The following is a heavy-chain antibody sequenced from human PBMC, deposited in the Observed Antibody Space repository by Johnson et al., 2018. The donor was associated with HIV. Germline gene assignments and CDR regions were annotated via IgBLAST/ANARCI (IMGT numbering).Heavy chain of an antibody. CDR3: AKDTGLVVAPPDAFDI. Sequence: LVESGGGLVQPGGSLRLSCAVSGFTFTFYWMSWVRQSPGKGLEWVANIKKDGSEKYYADSVKGRFTVSRDNAKNSLYLQMNSLRAEDTALYYCAKDTGLVVAPPDAFDIWGQGTMVTVSS. CDR2: IKKDGSEK. D-gene: IGHD3-22*01. J-gene: IGHJ3*02. CDR1: GFTFTFYW. V-gene: IGHV3-7*05.